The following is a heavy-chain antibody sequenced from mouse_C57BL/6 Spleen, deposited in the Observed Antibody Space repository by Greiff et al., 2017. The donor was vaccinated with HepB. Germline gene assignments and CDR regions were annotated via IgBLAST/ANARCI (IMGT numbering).Heavy chain of an antibody. CDR2: INPYNGGT. Sequence: EVQLQQSGPVLVKPGASVKMSCKASGYTFTDYYMNWVKQSHGKSLEWIGVINPYNGGTSYNQKFKGKATLTVDKSSSTAYMELNSLTSEDSAVYYCARRQRLRRDYYAMDYWGQGTSVTVSS. J-gene: IGHJ4*01. D-gene: IGHD2-4*01. CDR1: GYTFTDYY. V-gene: IGHV1-19*01. CDR3: ARRQRLRRDYYAMDY.